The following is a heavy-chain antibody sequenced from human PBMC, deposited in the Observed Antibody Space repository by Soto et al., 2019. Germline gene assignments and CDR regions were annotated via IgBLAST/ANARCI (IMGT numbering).Heavy chain of an antibody. CDR3: ARQSTYYYDGSGYFDAFDV. CDR2: IYPGDSDT. CDR1: GYSFPSYW. Sequence: GESLKISCKGFGYSFPSYWIGWVRQMPGKGLERMAIIYPGDSDTRYSPSFQGQVTISADKSISTAYLQWSSLKASDTAMYYCARQSTYYYDGSGYFDAFDVWGQGTLVTVS. V-gene: IGHV5-51*01. J-gene: IGHJ3*01. D-gene: IGHD3-22*01.